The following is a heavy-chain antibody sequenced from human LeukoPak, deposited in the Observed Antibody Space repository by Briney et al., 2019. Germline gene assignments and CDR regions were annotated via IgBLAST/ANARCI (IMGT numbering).Heavy chain of an antibody. CDR3: ARGREWLLFPRKLYYYGMDV. V-gene: IGHV4-59*12. Sequence: SETLSLTCTVSGGSISIYYWNWIRQPPGKGLEWIGSIYHSGSTIYNPSLKSRVTISGDTSKNQFSLKLSSVTAADTAVYYCARGREWLLFPRKLYYYGMDVWGQGTTVTVSS. D-gene: IGHD3-3*01. CDR1: GGSISIYY. CDR2: IYHSGST. J-gene: IGHJ6*02.